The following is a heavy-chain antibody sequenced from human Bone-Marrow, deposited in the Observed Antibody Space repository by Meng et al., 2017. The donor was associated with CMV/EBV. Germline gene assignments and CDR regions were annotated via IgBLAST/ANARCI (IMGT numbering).Heavy chain of an antibody. D-gene: IGHD3-10*01. Sequence: GESLKISCVASGFTFSSYGMHWVRQAPGKGLKWVSFIRNDGSNKYYEDPVKGRFTVSRDNSKNTLYLQMNSLRPEDTAVYYCAKSMLRGVHGGFDIWGQGTMVTVSS. J-gene: IGHJ3*02. V-gene: IGHV3-30*02. CDR1: GFTFSSYG. CDR3: AKSMLRGVHGGFDI. CDR2: IRNDGSNK.